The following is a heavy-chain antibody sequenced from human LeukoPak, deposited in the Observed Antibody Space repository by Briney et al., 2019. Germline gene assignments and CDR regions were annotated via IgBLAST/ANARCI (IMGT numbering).Heavy chain of an antibody. V-gene: IGHV4-59*01. J-gene: IGHJ3*02. Sequence: SETLSLTCTVSGGSISSYYWSWIRQPPGKGLEWIGYIYYSGSTNYNPSLKSRVTISVDTSKNQFSLKLSSVTAADTAVYYCARDSVDYVWGSYRGSDAFGIWGQGTMVTVSS. D-gene: IGHD3-16*02. CDR3: ARDSVDYVWGSYRGSDAFGI. CDR1: GGSISSYY. CDR2: IYYSGST.